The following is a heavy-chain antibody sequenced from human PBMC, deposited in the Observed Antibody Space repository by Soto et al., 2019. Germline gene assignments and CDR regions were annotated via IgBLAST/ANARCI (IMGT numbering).Heavy chain of an antibody. CDR1: GYTFTSYG. CDR2: ISAYNGNT. CDR3: ARDRGIAAAAQIDY. J-gene: IGHJ4*02. D-gene: IGHD6-13*01. Sequence: EASVKVSCKASGYTFTSYGISWVRQAPGQGLEWMGWISAYNGNTNYAQKLQGRVTMTTDTSTSTAYMELRSLRSDDTAVYYCARDRGIAAAAQIDYWGQGTLVTVSS. V-gene: IGHV1-18*01.